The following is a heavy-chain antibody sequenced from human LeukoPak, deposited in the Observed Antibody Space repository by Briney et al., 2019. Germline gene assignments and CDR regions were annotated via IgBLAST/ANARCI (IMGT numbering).Heavy chain of an antibody. CDR1: GFTFSSYS. D-gene: IGHD3-22*01. V-gene: IGHV3-23*01. J-gene: IGHJ4*02. CDR2: ISGSGGST. Sequence: PGGSLRLSCAASGFTFSSYSMNWVRQAPGKGLEWVSAISGSGGSTYYADSVKGRFTISRDNSKNTLYLQMNSLRAEDTAVYYCAKDSALAMIVVVIGGYFDYWGQGTLVTVSS. CDR3: AKDSALAMIVVVIGGYFDY.